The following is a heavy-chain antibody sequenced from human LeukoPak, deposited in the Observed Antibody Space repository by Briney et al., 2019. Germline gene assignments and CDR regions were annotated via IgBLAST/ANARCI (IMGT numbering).Heavy chain of an antibody. Sequence: NPSGTLSLTCAVSGDSISSQSWWSWVRQPPGKGLEWIGEIHHTGSTNYNPSLKSRVTIAVDKSKDQFSLKLTSMTAADTAVYYCARKGLRHGYVPLDYWGQGTLVTVSS. J-gene: IGHJ4*02. V-gene: IGHV4-4*02. CDR2: IHHTGST. D-gene: IGHD3-22*01. CDR3: ARKGLRHGYVPLDY. CDR1: GDSISSQSW.